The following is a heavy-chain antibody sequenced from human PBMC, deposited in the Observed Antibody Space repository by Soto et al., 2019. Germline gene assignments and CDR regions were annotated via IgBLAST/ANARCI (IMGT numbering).Heavy chain of an antibody. CDR1: GYTFTSYG. J-gene: IGHJ2*01. CDR3: ARFWYSTTRYFDF. CDR2: ISAHNGNT. V-gene: IGHV1-18*01. Sequence: QVQLVQSGPEVKRPGASVKVSCKPSGYTFTSYGISWVRQAPGQGLEWMGWISAHNGNTNYAQKGQGRVTMTTDTSTSTAYMELTSLRSDDTAVYYCARFWYSTTRYFDFWGRGTLVTVSS. D-gene: IGHD1-26*01.